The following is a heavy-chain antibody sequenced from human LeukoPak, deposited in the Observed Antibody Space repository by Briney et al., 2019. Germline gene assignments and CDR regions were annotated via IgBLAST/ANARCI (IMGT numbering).Heavy chain of an antibody. Sequence: LPGSSLRLSCAASGFTFSSYSMNWVRQAPGKGLEWVSYISSSSSTIYYADSVKGRFTISRDNAKNSLYLQMNSLRAEDTAVYYCARGWDIVVVVAADDAFDIWGQGTMVTVSS. CDR2: ISSSSSTI. J-gene: IGHJ3*02. V-gene: IGHV3-48*01. CDR3: ARGWDIVVVVAADDAFDI. CDR1: GFTFSSYS. D-gene: IGHD2-15*01.